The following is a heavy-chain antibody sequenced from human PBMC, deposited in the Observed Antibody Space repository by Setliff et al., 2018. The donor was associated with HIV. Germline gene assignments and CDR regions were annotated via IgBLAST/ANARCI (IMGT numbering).Heavy chain of an antibody. CDR3: ARGSGSY. D-gene: IGHD1-26*01. J-gene: IGHJ4*02. Sequence: PGESLKISCKGSGYSFTSYWIGWVRQMPGKGLEWMGIIYPGDSDTRYSPSFQGQVTISRDNAKKSLYLQMNSLRPEDTAVYYCARGSGSYWGQGTLVTVSS. CDR1: GYSFTSYW. CDR2: IYPGDSDT. V-gene: IGHV5-51*01.